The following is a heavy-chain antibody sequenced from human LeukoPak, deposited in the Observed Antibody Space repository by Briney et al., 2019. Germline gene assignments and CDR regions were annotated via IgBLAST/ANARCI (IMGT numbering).Heavy chain of an antibody. CDR3: ALTQEGGYSYDLGYYYDSSGAFDY. V-gene: IGHV3-7*03. CDR1: GFTFSSYW. J-gene: IGHJ4*02. Sequence: GGSLRLSCAASGFTFSSYWMSWVRQAPGKGLEWVANIKQDGSEKYYVDSVKGRFTISRDNAKNSLYLQMNSLRAEDTAVYYCALTQEGGYSYDLGYYYDSSGAFDYWGQGTLVTVSS. CDR2: IKQDGSEK. D-gene: IGHD3-22*01.